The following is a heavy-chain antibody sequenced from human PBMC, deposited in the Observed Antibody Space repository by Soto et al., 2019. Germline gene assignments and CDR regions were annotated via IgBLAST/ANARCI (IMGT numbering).Heavy chain of an antibody. CDR3: AKDMQWLVQGNLDY. CDR2: ISWNSGSI. Sequence: DVQLVESGRGLVQPGRSLRLSCAASGFTFDDYAMHWVRQAPGKGLEWVSGISWNSGSIGYADSVKGRFTISKDNAKNSLYLQMNSLGAEDTALYYCAKDMQWLVQGNLDYWGQGTLVTVS. CDR1: GFTFDDYA. D-gene: IGHD6-19*01. V-gene: IGHV3-9*01. J-gene: IGHJ4*02.